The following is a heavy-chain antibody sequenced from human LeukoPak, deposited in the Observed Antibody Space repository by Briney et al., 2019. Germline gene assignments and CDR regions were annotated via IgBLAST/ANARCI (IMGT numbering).Heavy chain of an antibody. CDR1: GDSISDYY. CDR3: ARLIRYFDWTFDY. V-gene: IGHV4-59*08. J-gene: IGHJ4*02. Sequence: PSETLSLTCTVSGDSISDYYWTWVRQPPGKGLEWIGYIYYSGSTNYNPSLKSRVTISVDTSKNQFSLKLSSVTAADTAVYYCARLIRYFDWTFDYWGQGTLVTVSS. D-gene: IGHD3-9*01. CDR2: IYYSGST.